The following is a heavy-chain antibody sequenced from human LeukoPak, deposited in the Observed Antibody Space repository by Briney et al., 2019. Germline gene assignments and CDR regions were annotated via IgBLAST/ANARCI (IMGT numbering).Heavy chain of an antibody. CDR3: ARESPTVGY. CDR1: GGSISSGDYY. CDR2: IYYSGST. J-gene: IGHJ4*02. Sequence: SETLSLTCTVSGGSISSGDYYWRWIRQPPGKGLEWIGYIYYSGSTYYNPSLKSRVTISVDTSKNRFSLKLSSVTAADTAVYYCARESPTVGYWGQGTLVTVSS. D-gene: IGHD4-23*01. V-gene: IGHV4-30-4*08.